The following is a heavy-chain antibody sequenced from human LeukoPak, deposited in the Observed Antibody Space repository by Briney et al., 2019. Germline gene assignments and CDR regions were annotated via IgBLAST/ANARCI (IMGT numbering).Heavy chain of an antibody. CDR3: ARGSGYSRGWFDP. Sequence: SETLSLTCTVSGGSISSGNFYWSWIRQPPGKGLEWIGYIYHSGSTYYNPSLKSRVTISVDRSKNQFSLKLSSVTAADTAVYYCARGSGYSRGWFDPWGQGTLVTVSS. D-gene: IGHD3-22*01. CDR2: IYHSGST. V-gene: IGHV4-30-2*01. J-gene: IGHJ5*02. CDR1: GGSISSGNFY.